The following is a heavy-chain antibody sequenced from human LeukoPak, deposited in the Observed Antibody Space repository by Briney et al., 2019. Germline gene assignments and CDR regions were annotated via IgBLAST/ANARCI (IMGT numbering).Heavy chain of an antibody. Sequence: PSETLSLTCTVSGGSISSYYWSWIRQPPGKGLEWIGYIYYSGSTNYDPSLKSRVTISVDTSKNQFSLKLSSVTAADTAVYYCARRGSFKGDPFDYWGQGILVTVSS. V-gene: IGHV4-59*01. CDR3: ARRGSFKGDPFDY. CDR1: GGSISSYY. D-gene: IGHD1-26*01. J-gene: IGHJ4*02. CDR2: IYYSGST.